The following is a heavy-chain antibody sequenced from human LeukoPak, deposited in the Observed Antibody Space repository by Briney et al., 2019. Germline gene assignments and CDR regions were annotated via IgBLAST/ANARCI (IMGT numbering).Heavy chain of an antibody. CDR2: FDPEDGET. J-gene: IGHJ4*02. CDR1: GYTLTQLS. Sequence: GASVKVSFKVSGYTLTQLSMHWVRQAAGKGREWMGGFDPEDGETIYAQKFEGRVTMTEDTSTDPAYMELSSLRSEDAAVYYCAGNVLRYFNWLQRSGYFDYWGQGTLVTVSS. D-gene: IGHD3-9*01. CDR3: AGNVLRYFNWLQRSGYFDY. V-gene: IGHV1-24*01.